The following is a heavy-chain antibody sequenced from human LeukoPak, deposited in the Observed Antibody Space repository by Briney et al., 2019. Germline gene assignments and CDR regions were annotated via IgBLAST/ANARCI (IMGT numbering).Heavy chain of an antibody. Sequence: SETLSLTCTVSGGSISSYYWSWIRQPPGKGLEWIGYVYYSGSTNYNPSLKSRVTISVDTSKNQFSLKLTSVTAADTAVYYCARGDSGGFSQFDCWGQGTLVTVSS. CDR3: ARGDSGGFSQFDC. V-gene: IGHV4-59*01. J-gene: IGHJ4*02. CDR1: GGSISSYY. D-gene: IGHD1-26*01. CDR2: VYYSGST.